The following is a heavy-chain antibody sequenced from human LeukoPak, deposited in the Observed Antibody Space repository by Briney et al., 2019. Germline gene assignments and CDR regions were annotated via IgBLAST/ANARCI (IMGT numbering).Heavy chain of an antibody. J-gene: IGHJ4*02. V-gene: IGHV3-21*01. D-gene: IGHD4/OR15-4a*01. CDR3: ARDMAVTPGFDY. CDR1: GFTFSSYS. Sequence: PGGSLRLSCAASGFTFSSYSMNWVRQAPGKGPEWVSSISSSSSYIYYADSVKGRFTISRDNAKNSLYLQMNSLRAEDTAVYYCARDMAVTPGFDYWGQGTLVTVSS. CDR2: ISSSSSYI.